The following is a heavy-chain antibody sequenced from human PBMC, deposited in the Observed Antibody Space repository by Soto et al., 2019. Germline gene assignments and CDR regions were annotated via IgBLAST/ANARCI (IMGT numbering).Heavy chain of an antibody. Sequence: SETLSLTCAVSGDSISRGYHWAWIRQSPTKGLEWIASIYHTGTTYYNPSLTSRVTISVDTSQNQFSLNLRSVTAADSAMYYCARSVGAYYDSSGYYWGQGTLVTVSS. CDR3: ARSVGAYYDSSGYY. CDR2: IYHTGTT. D-gene: IGHD3-22*01. CDR1: GDSISRGYH. V-gene: IGHV4-38-2*01. J-gene: IGHJ4*02.